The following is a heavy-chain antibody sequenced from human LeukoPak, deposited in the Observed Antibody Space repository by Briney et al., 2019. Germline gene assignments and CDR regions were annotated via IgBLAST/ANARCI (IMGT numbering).Heavy chain of an antibody. D-gene: IGHD1-26*01. Sequence: GGSLRLSCAASGFTFSSYAMHWVRQAPGKGLEWVAVISYDGSNKYYADSVKGRFTISRDNSKKTLYLQMNSLRAEDTAVYYCARDRAKEAVGAALYYYGMDVWGQGTTVTVSS. J-gene: IGHJ6*02. CDR1: GFTFSSYA. CDR2: ISYDGSNK. V-gene: IGHV3-30*04. CDR3: ARDRAKEAVGAALYYYGMDV.